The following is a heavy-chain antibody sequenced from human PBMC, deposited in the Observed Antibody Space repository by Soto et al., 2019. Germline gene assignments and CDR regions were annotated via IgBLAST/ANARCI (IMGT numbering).Heavy chain of an antibody. J-gene: IGHJ6*02. CDR2: TFSMSNSYN. V-gene: IGHV6-1*01. Sequence: PSQTLSLTCAISGDSVSSNSAAWNWIRQSPSRGLEWLGRTFSMSNSYNDYAAAVKRRITNIPDTSKNQFSLQLNSGTTEDTAVYYGARDIEGYSSSFRTYYDYYGRDVWGQLTTVTVSS. CDR1: GDSVSSNSAA. CDR3: ARDIEGYSSSFRTYYDYYGRDV. D-gene: IGHD6-13*01.